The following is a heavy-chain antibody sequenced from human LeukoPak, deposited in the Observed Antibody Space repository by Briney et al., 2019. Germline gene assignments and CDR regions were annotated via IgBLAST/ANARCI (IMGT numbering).Heavy chain of an antibody. CDR1: GFTFSSYG. CDR2: ISYGGSNK. Sequence: PGGSLRLSCAASGFTFSSYGMHWLRQAPGKGLEWVAVISYGGSNKYYADYVKGRFTISRDNSKNSLYLHMNSLRAEDTAVYYCADYYYGMDVWGQGTTVTVSS. CDR3: ADYYYGMDV. V-gene: IGHV3-30*03. J-gene: IGHJ6*02.